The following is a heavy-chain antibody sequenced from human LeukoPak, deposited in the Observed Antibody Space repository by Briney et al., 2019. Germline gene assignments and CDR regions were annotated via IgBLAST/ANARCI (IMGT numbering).Heavy chain of an antibody. D-gene: IGHD6-19*01. J-gene: IGHJ4*02. CDR3: AREAGYSSGWYDY. Sequence: GSLRLSCAASGFTVSSNYMSWVRQAPGKGLGWVSVIYSGGSTYYADSVKGRFTISRDNSKNTLYLQMNSLRAEDTAVYYCAREAGYSSGWYDYWGQGTLVTVSS. V-gene: IGHV3-66*01. CDR1: GFTVSSNY. CDR2: IYSGGST.